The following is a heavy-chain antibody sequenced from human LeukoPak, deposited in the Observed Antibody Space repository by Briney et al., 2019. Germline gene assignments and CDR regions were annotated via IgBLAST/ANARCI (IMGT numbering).Heavy chain of an antibody. CDR1: GYTFTSYA. V-gene: IGHV1-2*04. CDR3: AAGIYSYGPGDY. J-gene: IGHJ4*02. Sequence: ASVKVSCKASGYTFTSYAMHWVRLAPGQGLEWMGWINPKSGGTNYAQKFQGWVTMTRDTSISTAYMELSSLRSEDTAVYYCAAGIYSYGPGDYWGQGTLVTVSS. CDR2: INPKSGGT. D-gene: IGHD5-18*01.